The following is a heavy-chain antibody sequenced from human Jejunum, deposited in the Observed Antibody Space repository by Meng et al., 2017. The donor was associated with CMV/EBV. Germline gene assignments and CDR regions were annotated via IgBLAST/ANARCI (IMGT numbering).Heavy chain of an antibody. D-gene: IGHD3-16*01. CDR2: INPNTGGT. Sequence: SGYTFIDYYVFWVRQAPGQGLEWMGWINPNTGGTTYSQKFQGRVTMTRDTSISTAYMEVTRLRSDDTAVYYCARDWGAYTDYFFDYWGQGTLVTVSS. J-gene: IGHJ4*02. CDR3: ARDWGAYTDYFFDY. CDR1: GYTFIDYY. V-gene: IGHV1-2*02.